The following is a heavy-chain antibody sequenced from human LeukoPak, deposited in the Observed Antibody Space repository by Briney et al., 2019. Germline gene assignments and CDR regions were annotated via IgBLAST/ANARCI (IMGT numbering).Heavy chain of an antibody. J-gene: IGHJ4*02. V-gene: IGHV3-15*01. CDR1: GFTFSNAW. Sequence: GGSLRLSCAASGFTFSNAWMSWVRQAPGKGLEWVGRIKSKTDGGTTDYAAPVKGRFTISRDDSKNTLYLQMNSLKTEDTAVYYCTTEDGGSYYFDYWGQGTLVTVSS. CDR3: TTEDGGSYYFDY. CDR2: IKSKTDGGTT. D-gene: IGHD3-16*01.